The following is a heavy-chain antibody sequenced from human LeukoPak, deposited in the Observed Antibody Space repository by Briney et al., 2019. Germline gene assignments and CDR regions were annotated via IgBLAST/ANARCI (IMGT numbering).Heavy chain of an antibody. V-gene: IGHV3-7*01. CDR2: IKQDRSEK. D-gene: IGHD3-3*01. Sequence: GGSLRLSCAASGFTFTTYWMTWVRQAPGKGLELVANIKQDRSEKYYVDSVKGRFTISRDNAKNSLYLQMNSLRAEDTAVYYCARLREIPVFGVVTKSTSYFDYWGQGTLVTVSS. J-gene: IGHJ4*02. CDR3: ARLREIPVFGVVTKSTSYFDY. CDR1: GFTFTTYW.